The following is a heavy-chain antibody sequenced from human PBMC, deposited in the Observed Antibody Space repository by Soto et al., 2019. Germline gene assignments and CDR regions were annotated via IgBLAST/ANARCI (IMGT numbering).Heavy chain of an antibody. D-gene: IGHD2-8*01. V-gene: IGHV1-3*01. CDR3: AKVTGKTEACMIY. Sequence: ASVKVSCKASGYTFTSYAMHWVRQAPGQRLERMGWINADNGNTKYSQKFQGRVTITRDTSASTAYMELSSLRSEDTAVYYCAKVTGKTEACMIYSRKRTMVTGSS. CDR1: GYTFTSYA. J-gene: IGHJ4*02. CDR2: INADNGNT.